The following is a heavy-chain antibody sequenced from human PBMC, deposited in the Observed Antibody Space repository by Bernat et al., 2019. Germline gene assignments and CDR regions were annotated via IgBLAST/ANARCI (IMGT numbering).Heavy chain of an antibody. J-gene: IGHJ5*02. CDR1: GFTFSSYG. V-gene: IGHV3-33*01. CDR2: RWYDGSNK. Sequence: QVQLVESGGGVVQPGRSLRLSCAASGFTFSSYGMHWVRQAPGKGLEGVAVRWYDGSNKYYADSVKGRFTISRDNSKNTLYLKMNSLRAEDTAVYYCASESRAMVRGVIGWFDPWGQGTLVTVSS. CDR3: ASESRAMVRGVIGWFDP. D-gene: IGHD3-10*01.